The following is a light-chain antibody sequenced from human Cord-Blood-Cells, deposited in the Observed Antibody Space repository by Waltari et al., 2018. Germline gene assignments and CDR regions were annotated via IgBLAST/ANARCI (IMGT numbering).Light chain of an antibody. CDR1: QGISNY. CDR3: QKYNSAPLT. J-gene: IGKJ4*01. CDR2: AAS. Sequence: DIQMTQSPSSLSASVGDRVTITCRASQGISNYLAWYQQKPGQVPKLLIYAASTLQSGVPSRFRGSGSGTEFTLSSIGLQPEDVATYYCQKYNSAPLTFGGGTKVESK. V-gene: IGKV1-27*01.